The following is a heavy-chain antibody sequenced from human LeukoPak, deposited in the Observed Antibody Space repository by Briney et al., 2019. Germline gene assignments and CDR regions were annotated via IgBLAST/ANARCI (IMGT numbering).Heavy chain of an antibody. CDR1: GFTFDDYA. CDR2: ISWNSGSI. CDR3: ARVANYGGNYPDY. D-gene: IGHD4-23*01. J-gene: IGHJ4*02. Sequence: GRSLRLSCAASGFTFDDYAMHWVRQAPGKGLEWVSGISWNSGSIGYADSVKGRFTISRDNAKNSLFLQMNSLRAEDTAVYYCARVANYGGNYPDYWGQGTLVTVSS. V-gene: IGHV3-9*01.